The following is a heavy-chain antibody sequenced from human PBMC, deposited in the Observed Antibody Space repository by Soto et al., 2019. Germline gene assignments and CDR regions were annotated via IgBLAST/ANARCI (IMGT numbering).Heavy chain of an antibody. D-gene: IGHD3-22*01. CDR3: ARSGYYWPLDH. CDR2: ITGTSNDA. Sequence: QVHLVESGGGLVKPGGSLRLSCAVSGFTFSDYYMSWFRQAPGKGLEWVSYITGTSNDAYYADSVKGRFTLSRDNAKNSLCLQMNSLRAEDTAVYYCARSGYYWPLDHWGQGTLVTVSS. CDR1: GFTFSDYY. J-gene: IGHJ4*02. V-gene: IGHV3-11*06.